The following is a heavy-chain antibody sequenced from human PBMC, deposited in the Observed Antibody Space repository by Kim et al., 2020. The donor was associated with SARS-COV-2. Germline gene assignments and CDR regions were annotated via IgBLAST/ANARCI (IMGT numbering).Heavy chain of an antibody. J-gene: IGHJ5*02. CDR3: ARDKTTAWFDP. V-gene: IGHV4-4*07. CDR2: T. D-gene: IGHD4-17*01. Sequence: TNYHPSLKSRGTMSVDTSKNQFSLKLSSVTAADTAVYYCARDKTTAWFDPWGQGTLVTVSS.